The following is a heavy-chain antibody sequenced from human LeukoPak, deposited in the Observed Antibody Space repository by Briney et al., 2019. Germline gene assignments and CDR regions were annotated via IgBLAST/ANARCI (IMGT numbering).Heavy chain of an antibody. CDR2: INPSGGST. J-gene: IGHJ4*02. CDR3: ARVRSVGSSGYWSSPFDY. CDR1: GYTFTSYY. Sequence: ASVKVSCKASGYTFTSYYMHWVRQAPGQGLEWMGIINPSGGSTSFAQKFQGRVTMTRDTSTSTVYMELSSLRSEDTAVYYCARVRSVGSSGYWSSPFDYWGQGTLVTVSS. D-gene: IGHD3-22*01. V-gene: IGHV1-46*01.